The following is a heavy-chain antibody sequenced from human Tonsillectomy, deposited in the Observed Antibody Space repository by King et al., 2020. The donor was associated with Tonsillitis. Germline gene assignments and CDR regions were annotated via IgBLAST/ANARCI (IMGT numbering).Heavy chain of an antibody. V-gene: IGHV1-69*01. CDR2: IIPIYGTT. CDR1: GVTFSTYS. D-gene: IGHD5-24*01. Sequence: VQLVQSGAEVKKPGSSVKVSCKASGVTFSTYSINWVRQAPGQGLEWMGGIIPIYGTTYFAQEFQGRVTITADESTSTAYMEVSSLRSEDTAVYYCASDRRDGYNSDWYFDLWGRGTLVTVSS. CDR3: ASDRRDGYNSDWYFDL. J-gene: IGHJ2*01.